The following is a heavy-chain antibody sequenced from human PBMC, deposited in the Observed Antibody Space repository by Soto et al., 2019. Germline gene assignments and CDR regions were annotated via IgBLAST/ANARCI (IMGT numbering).Heavy chain of an antibody. V-gene: IGHV4-31*02. CDR1: GGSISSGGYY. Sequence: PSETLSLTCTVSGGSISSGGYYWSWIRQHPGKGLEWIGYIYYSGSTYYNPSLKSRVTISVDTSKNQFSLKLSSVTAADTAVYYCARVQSCSGGSCSPFLYGMDVWGQGTTVTVSS. J-gene: IGHJ6*02. CDR3: ARVQSCSGGSCSPFLYGMDV. CDR2: IYYSGST. D-gene: IGHD2-15*01.